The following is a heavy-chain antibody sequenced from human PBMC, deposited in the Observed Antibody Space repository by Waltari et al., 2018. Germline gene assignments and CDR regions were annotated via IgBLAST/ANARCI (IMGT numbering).Heavy chain of an antibody. CDR1: GFRFEDYA. CDR2: VIWNSGEI. D-gene: IGHD6-25*01. V-gene: IGHV3-9*01. Sequence: EVRLEEIGGGLVKPGGSLRLSCAASGFRFEDYAMDWVRHGSGKGVGGVEGVIWNSGEIDYADAVNGRFIISRDNPKKFLHLEMNNLRLEDTAHYYCASAALSYYTMDVWGRGTTVSVSS. CDR3: ASAALSYYTMDV. J-gene: IGHJ6*02.